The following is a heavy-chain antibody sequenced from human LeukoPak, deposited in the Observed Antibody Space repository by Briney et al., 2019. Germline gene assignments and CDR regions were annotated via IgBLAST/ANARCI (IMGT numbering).Heavy chain of an antibody. CDR3: ARVRGYCSSTTCYYDY. J-gene: IGHJ4*02. CDR1: GGSISSGGYY. Sequence: SSETLSLTCTVSGGSISSGGYYWSWIRQHPGKGLEWIGYIYYSGSTYYNPSLKSRVTISVDTSKNQFSLRLSSVTAADTAVYCCARVRGYCSSTTCYYDYWGQGTLVTVSS. V-gene: IGHV4-31*03. CDR2: IYYSGST. D-gene: IGHD2-2*01.